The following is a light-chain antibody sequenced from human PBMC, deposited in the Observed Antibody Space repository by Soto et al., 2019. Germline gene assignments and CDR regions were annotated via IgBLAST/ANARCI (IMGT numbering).Light chain of an antibody. V-gene: IGKV3-20*01. CDR1: QSVSSRY. Sequence: EIVLTQSPVTLSLSPGERATLSCRASQSVSSRYVAWYQLKPGQAPRLLIYAASISAAGIPDWFSCSGSGTDFSLTMSRLEPEDFAVYYCHQYASSRTFGPGTKVE. J-gene: IGKJ1*01. CDR3: HQYASSRT. CDR2: AAS.